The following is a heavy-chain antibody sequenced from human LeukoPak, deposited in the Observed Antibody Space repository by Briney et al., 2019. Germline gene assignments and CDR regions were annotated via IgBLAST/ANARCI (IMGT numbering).Heavy chain of an antibody. V-gene: IGHV3-23*01. CDR3: AKDLGYYDSSGYFFDFDY. J-gene: IGHJ4*02. CDR1: GFTFSSYA. D-gene: IGHD3-22*01. CDR2: ISGSGGST. Sequence: RGSLRLSCAASGFTFSSYAMSWVRQAPGKGLEWVSAISGSGGSTYYEDSVKGRFTISRDNSKNTLYLQTNSLRAEDTAVYYCAKDLGYYDSSGYFFDFDYWGQGTLVTVSS.